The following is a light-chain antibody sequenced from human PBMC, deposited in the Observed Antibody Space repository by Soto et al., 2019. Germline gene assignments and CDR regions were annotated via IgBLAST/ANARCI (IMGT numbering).Light chain of an antibody. CDR3: QQYDRAPPIT. CDR2: DTS. V-gene: IGKV3-20*01. CDR1: ESVSRGY. J-gene: IGKJ5*01. Sequence: EIVLTQSPGTLSLSPGERATLSCRASESVSRGYLAWYQQKPGQAPRLLIYDTSSRASGIPHRFSASGSGTEFTLTISRLGREDFAVDYWQQYDRAPPITFGQGTRLEI.